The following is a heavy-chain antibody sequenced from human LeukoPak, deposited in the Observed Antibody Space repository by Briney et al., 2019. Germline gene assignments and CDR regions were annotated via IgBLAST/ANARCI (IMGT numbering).Heavy chain of an antibody. CDR2: ISYSGST. V-gene: IGHV4-59*08. Sequence: SETLSLTCTVSGDSIRSYYWSWIRQPAGKGLEWIGCISYSGSTHYNPSLKSRLSISVDTSKNQFSLKMSSVTAADTAVYYCATYEGAVAGYFDYWGQGTLVTVSS. CDR3: ATYEGAVAGYFDY. J-gene: IGHJ4*02. CDR1: GDSIRSYY. D-gene: IGHD6-19*01.